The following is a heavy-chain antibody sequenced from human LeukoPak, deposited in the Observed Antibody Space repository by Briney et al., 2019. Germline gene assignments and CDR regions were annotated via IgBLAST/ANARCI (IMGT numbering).Heavy chain of an antibody. J-gene: IGHJ4*02. Sequence: ASVKVSCKASGYTFTSYDINWVRQATGQGLEWMGWMNPNSGNTGYAQKFQGRVTMTRNTSISTAYMELRSLRSDDTAVYYCAREAIVGATEGDYWGQGTLVTVSS. CDR2: MNPNSGNT. D-gene: IGHD1-26*01. CDR1: GYTFTSYD. CDR3: AREAIVGATEGDY. V-gene: IGHV1-8*01.